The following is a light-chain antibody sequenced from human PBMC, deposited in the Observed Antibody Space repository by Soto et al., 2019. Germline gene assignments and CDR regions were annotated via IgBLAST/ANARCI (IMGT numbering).Light chain of an antibody. J-gene: IGLJ2*01. Sequence: QSVLTQPPSVSAAPGQKVTSSCSGSSSNIGNNYVSWYQHLPGTAPKLLIYENNKRPSGIPDRFSGSKSGTSATLGITGLQTGDEAEYYCGTWQSSLSAWVFGGGTKLTVL. CDR3: GTWQSSLSAWV. V-gene: IGLV1-51*02. CDR2: ENN. CDR1: SSNIGNNY.